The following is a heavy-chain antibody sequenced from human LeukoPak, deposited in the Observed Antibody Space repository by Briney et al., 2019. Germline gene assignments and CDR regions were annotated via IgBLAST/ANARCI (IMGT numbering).Heavy chain of an antibody. J-gene: IGHJ3*02. Sequence: GGSLRLSCAASGFTFSSYAMSWVRQAPGEGLEWVSAISGSGGSTYYADSVKGRFTISRDNSKNTLYLQMNSLRAEDTAVYYCAKRLTGRYDAFDIWGQGTMVTVSS. V-gene: IGHV3-23*01. CDR3: AKRLTGRYDAFDI. CDR1: GFTFSSYA. CDR2: ISGSGGST. D-gene: IGHD3-16*02.